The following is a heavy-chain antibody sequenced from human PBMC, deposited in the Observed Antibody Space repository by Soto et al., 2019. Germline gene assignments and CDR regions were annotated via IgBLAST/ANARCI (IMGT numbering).Heavy chain of an antibody. CDR3: ARGIATGQLDP. J-gene: IGHJ5*02. CDR2: INPDNGNT. D-gene: IGHD2-15*01. V-gene: IGHV1-3*01. Sequence: ASVKVSCKASGYTFTSYTMNWVSQAPGQRLEWMGWINPDNGNTKSSQKFQDRVIITRDTSASTAYMDLSSLRSEDTAVYYCARGIATGQLDPWGQGTLVTVSS. CDR1: GYTFTSYT.